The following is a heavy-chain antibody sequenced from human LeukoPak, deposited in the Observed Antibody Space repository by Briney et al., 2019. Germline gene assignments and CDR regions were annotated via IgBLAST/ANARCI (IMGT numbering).Heavy chain of an antibody. V-gene: IGHV3-15*01. J-gene: IGHJ6*03. CDR1: GFTVSNAW. CDR3: YYYYMDV. CDR2: LKGKTDGGTT. Sequence: GGSLRLSCAASGFTVSNAWMSWVRRAPGKGLEWVGRLKGKTDGGTTDYAAPVKGRFTISRDDSKNTLYLQMSSLKSEDTAVYYCYYYYMDVWGKGTTVTVSS.